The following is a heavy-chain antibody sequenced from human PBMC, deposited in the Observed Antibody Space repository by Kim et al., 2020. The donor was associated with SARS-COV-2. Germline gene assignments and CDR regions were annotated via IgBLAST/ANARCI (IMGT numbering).Heavy chain of an antibody. Sequence: GGSLRLSCVASGFTFRWYWMTWVRQAPGRGLEWVANIKQDGSEKYYVDSVEGRFTISRDNAKNSLYLQMNSLRVEDTAVYYCTRDLELWGQGTLVTVS. CDR3: TRDLEL. J-gene: IGHJ4*02. CDR1: GFTFRWYW. CDR2: IKQDGSEK. D-gene: IGHD1-7*01. V-gene: IGHV3-7*01.